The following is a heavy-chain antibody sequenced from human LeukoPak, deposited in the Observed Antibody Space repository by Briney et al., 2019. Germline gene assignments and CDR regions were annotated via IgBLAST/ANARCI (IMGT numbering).Heavy chain of an antibody. CDR3: ARQKGGFYLFDY. Sequence: GGSLRLSCVASGFNFDDAGLSWVRQVPGKGLEWVANINWNGKYTVYLDSVKGRFTISRDNAKNSLYLEMKSLGPEDTALYYCARQKGGFYLFDYWGRGTLVTVSS. CDR2: INWNGKYT. J-gene: IGHJ4*02. D-gene: IGHD3-3*01. CDR1: GFNFDDAG. V-gene: IGHV3-20*04.